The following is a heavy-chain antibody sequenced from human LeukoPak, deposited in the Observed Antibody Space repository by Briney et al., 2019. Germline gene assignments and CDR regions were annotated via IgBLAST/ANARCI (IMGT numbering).Heavy chain of an antibody. Sequence: SETLSLTCTVSGGSISGYYWSWSRQAPGKGVEWIGNLYYNRGAWFKSSLKSRVTTSVDTSKNEFSLKLSSVTAADTAVYYCARWSDCGGDCHILDYWGQGILVTVSS. CDR3: ARWSDCGGDCHILDY. CDR2: LYYNRGA. J-gene: IGHJ4*02. D-gene: IGHD2-21*02. V-gene: IGHV4-59*01. CDR1: GGSISGYY.